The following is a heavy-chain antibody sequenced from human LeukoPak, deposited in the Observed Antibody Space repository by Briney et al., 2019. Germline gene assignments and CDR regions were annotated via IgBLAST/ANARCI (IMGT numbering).Heavy chain of an antibody. D-gene: IGHD4-23*01. J-gene: IGHJ4*02. CDR2: ISSSSSTI. CDR1: GFSLSSYN. Sequence: GGSLRLSCAASGFSLSSYNMNWVRQAPGKGLEWVSYISSSSSTIYYVDSVKGRFAISRDNAKDSLYLQMNSLRDEDTAVYYCARVAAGYSVNYFDYWGQGTLVTVSS. CDR3: ARVAAGYSVNYFDY. V-gene: IGHV3-48*02.